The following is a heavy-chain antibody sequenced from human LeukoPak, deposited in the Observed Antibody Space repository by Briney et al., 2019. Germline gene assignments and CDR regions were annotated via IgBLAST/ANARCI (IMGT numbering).Heavy chain of an antibody. CDR2: INYSGGST. J-gene: IGHJ4*02. Sequence: GGSLRLSCAASGFTFSSYAMSWVRQALGQGLECVSAINYSGGSTYYADSVKGRFTISRDSSKNTLYLQMNSLRVDDTAVYYCAKNWNLDNWGQGTLVTVSS. CDR1: GFTFSSYA. V-gene: IGHV3-23*01. CDR3: AKNWNLDN. D-gene: IGHD1-1*01.